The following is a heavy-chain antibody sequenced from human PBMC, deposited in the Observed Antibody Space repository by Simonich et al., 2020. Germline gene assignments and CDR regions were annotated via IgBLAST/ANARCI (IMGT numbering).Heavy chain of an antibody. CDR1: GGSISSSSYY. D-gene: IGHD6-6*01. J-gene: IGHJ4*02. CDR3: ARWAYSSSYFDY. CDR2: IYYSGST. V-gene: IGHV4-39*01. Sequence: QLQLQESGPGLVKPSETLSLTCTVSGGSISSSSYYSGWIRQPPGKGLEWIGSIYYSGSTYYNPSLKSRVTISVDTSKNQFSLKLSSVTAADTAVYYCARWAYSSSYFDYWGQGTLVTVSS.